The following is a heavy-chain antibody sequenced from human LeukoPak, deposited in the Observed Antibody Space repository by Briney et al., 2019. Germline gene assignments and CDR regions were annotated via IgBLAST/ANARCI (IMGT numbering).Heavy chain of an antibody. V-gene: IGHV3-30*18. J-gene: IGHJ3*01. CDR1: GFTFSSYG. CDR2: ISYDGSSE. D-gene: IGHD6-19*01. Sequence: RSLRLSCAASGFTFSSYGMHWVRQAPGKGLQWVAVISYDGSSEYYADSVKGRFIISRDNSKNTLYLQVNSLRAEDTAVYYCAKDSDIAVAGTDDAFDLWGQGTMVTVSS. CDR3: AKDSDIAVAGTDDAFDL.